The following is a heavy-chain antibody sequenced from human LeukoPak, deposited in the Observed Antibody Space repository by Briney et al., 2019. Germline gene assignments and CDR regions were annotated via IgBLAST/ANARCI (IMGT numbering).Heavy chain of an antibody. Sequence: QTGGSLRLSCAASGFTFSNYWMSWVRQAPGKGLEWVANIKQDGSEKYYVDSVKGRFTISRDNAKNSLYLQMNSLRAEDTAVYYCAGEAGTGDYWGQGTLVTVSS. CDR3: AGEAGTGDY. J-gene: IGHJ4*02. CDR2: IKQDGSEK. D-gene: IGHD6-19*01. CDR1: GFTFSNYW. V-gene: IGHV3-7*01.